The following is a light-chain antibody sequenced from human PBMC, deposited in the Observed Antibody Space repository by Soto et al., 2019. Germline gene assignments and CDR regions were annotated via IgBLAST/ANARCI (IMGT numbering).Light chain of an antibody. CDR2: GAS. J-gene: IGKJ1*01. CDR1: QSLSSSY. Sequence: EIVLTQSPGTLSLSPGERATLSCRASQSLSSSYLAWYQQKPGQAPRLLIYGASSSDTGIPDRFSGSGSGTDFTLTITGLEHEDFAVYYCQEYGSSRTFGQGTKVEIK. CDR3: QEYGSSRT. V-gene: IGKV3-20*01.